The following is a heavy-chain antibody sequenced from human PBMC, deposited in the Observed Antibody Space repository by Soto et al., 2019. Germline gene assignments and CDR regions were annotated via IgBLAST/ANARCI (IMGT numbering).Heavy chain of an antibody. J-gene: IGHJ6*02. V-gene: IGHV3-33*01. D-gene: IGHD3-16*02. Sequence: QVQLVESGGGVVQPGRSLRLSCAASGFTFSSYGMHWVRQAPGKGLEWVAVIWDDGSNKYYADSVKGRFTISRDNSKKTLYLQMNSLRAEDTAVYYCARDDYDYVWGSYRKYGMDVWGQGTTVTVSS. CDR3: ARDDYDYVWGSYRKYGMDV. CDR1: GFTFSSYG. CDR2: IWDDGSNK.